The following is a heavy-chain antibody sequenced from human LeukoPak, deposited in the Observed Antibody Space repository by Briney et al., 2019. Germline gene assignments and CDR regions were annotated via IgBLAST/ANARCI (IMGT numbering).Heavy chain of an antibody. CDR3: AKQITVTTFRTLIDY. D-gene: IGHD4-17*01. Sequence: GGSLRLSCTASGFTFSSYAMSWVRQAPGKGLEWVSAISGNGDSTYYADSVKGRFTISRDNSKNTLFLQMNSLRAEDTPVYYCAKQITVTTFRTLIDYWGQGTLVTVSS. V-gene: IGHV3-23*01. CDR2: ISGNGDST. J-gene: IGHJ4*02. CDR1: GFTFSSYA.